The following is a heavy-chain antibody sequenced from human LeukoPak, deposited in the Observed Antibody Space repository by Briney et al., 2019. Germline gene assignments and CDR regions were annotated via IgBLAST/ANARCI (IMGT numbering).Heavy chain of an antibody. Sequence: ASVKVSCKASGYTFTTYNINWVRQAPGQGLEWMGWINTNTGNPTYAQGFTGRFVFSLDTSVSMAYLQISSLKAEDTAVYYCAREGERSYNWNSPPFDYWGQGTLVTVSS. V-gene: IGHV7-4-1*04. CDR2: INTNTGNP. CDR1: GYTFTTYN. CDR3: AREGERSYNWNSPPFDY. D-gene: IGHD1-1*01. J-gene: IGHJ4*02.